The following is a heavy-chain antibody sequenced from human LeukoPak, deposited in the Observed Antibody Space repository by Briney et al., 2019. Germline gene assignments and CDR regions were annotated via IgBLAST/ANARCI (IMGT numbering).Heavy chain of an antibody. V-gene: IGHV3-73*01. CDR2: IRSKANSYAT. CDR1: GFTFSGSA. CDR3: TRHMYSSDY. Sequence: GGSLRLSCAASGFTFSGSAMHWVRQASGKGLEWVGRIRSKANSYATAHAASVKGRFTISRDDSKNTAYLQMNSLKTEDTAVYYCTRHMYSSDYWGQGTLVTVSS. J-gene: IGHJ4*02. D-gene: IGHD6-13*01.